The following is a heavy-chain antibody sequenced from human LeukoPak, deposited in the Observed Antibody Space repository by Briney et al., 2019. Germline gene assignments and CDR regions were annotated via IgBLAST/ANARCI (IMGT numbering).Heavy chain of an antibody. CDR3: ARDGNRGSGPYYYYYYMDV. CDR2: ISAYNGNT. J-gene: IGHJ6*03. V-gene: IGHV1-18*01. CDR1: GYTFTSYG. Sequence: ASVKVSCKASGYTFTSYGISWVRQAPGQGLEWMGWISAYNGNTNYAQKLQGRVTMTTDTSTSTAYMELRSLRSDDTAVYYCARDGNRGSGPYYYYYYMDVWGKGTTVTVSS. D-gene: IGHD2/OR15-2a*01.